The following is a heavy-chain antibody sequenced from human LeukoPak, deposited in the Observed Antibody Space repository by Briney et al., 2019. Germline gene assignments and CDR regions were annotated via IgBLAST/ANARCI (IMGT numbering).Heavy chain of an antibody. D-gene: IGHD3-16*02. V-gene: IGHV3-23*01. J-gene: IGHJ5*02. CDR1: GFTFSNYA. CDR2: ISGNGVRI. CDR3: AKVGRGPYDYVWGSYRPPWAGWFDP. Sequence: GGSLRLSCAASGFTFSNYAMSWVRQAPGKGLDWVATISGNGVRIHYADSVKGRFTISRDNSKNTLYLQMNSLRAEDTAVYYCAKVGRGPYDYVWGSYRPPWAGWFDPWGQGTLVTVSS.